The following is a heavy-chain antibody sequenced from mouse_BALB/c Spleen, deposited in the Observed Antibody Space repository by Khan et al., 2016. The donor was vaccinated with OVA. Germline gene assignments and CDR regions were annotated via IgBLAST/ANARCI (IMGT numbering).Heavy chain of an antibody. J-gene: IGHJ3*01. CDR2: IWAGRST. V-gene: IGHV2-9*02. Sequence: QVQLKESGPGLVAPSQTLSITCTVSGFSLSNYGVHWVRQPPGKGLEWLGVIWAGRSTNHNSALMSRLTISKDNSKSQVFLKMNSLQTDDTAMYYCARAFYNGAWFAYWGQGTLVTVSA. CDR3: ARAFYNGAWFAY. CDR1: GFSLSNYG. D-gene: IGHD1-3*01.